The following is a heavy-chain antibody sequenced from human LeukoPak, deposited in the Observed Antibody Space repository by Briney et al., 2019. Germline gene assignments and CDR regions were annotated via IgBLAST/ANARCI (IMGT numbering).Heavy chain of an antibody. CDR1: GYTFTSYG. CDR2: ISAYNGNT. CDR3: ARVEVDIVATITFDY. Sequence: ASVKVSCKASGYTFTSYGISWVRQAPGQGLEWMGWISAYNGNTNYAQKLQGRVTITTDTSTSTAYMELRSLRSDDTAVYYCARVEVDIVATITFDYWGQGTLVTVSS. J-gene: IGHJ4*02. D-gene: IGHD5-12*01. V-gene: IGHV1-18*04.